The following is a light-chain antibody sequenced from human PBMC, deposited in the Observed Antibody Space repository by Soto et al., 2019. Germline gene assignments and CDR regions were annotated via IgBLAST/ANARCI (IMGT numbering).Light chain of an antibody. J-gene: IGLJ3*02. CDR3: SSYPSSSWV. V-gene: IGLV2-14*01. CDR2: DGS. CDR1: SSDVGGYNY. Sequence: QSVLTQPASVSGSPGQSITISCTGTSSDVGGYNYVSWYQQHPGKAPKLVIYDGSNRPSGVSNRFSGSKSGNTASLTISGLQAEDEADYYCSSYPSSSWVFGGGTKLTVL.